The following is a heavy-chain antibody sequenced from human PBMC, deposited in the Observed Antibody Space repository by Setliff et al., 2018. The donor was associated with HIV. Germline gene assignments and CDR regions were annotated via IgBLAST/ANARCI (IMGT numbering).Heavy chain of an antibody. CDR1: GGSISSSSYY. J-gene: IGHJ6*03. V-gene: IGHV4-39*01. CDR3: ARGIGPLPNWENFYYSMDV. Sequence: ETLSLTCTVSGGSISSSSYYWGWIRQPPGKGLEWIGSIYYSGSTYSNPFLKSRVAISADTSKNQISLKLNSVTAADTAVYYCARGIGPLPNWENFYYSMDVWGKGTTVTVSS. D-gene: IGHD1-26*01. CDR2: IYYSGST.